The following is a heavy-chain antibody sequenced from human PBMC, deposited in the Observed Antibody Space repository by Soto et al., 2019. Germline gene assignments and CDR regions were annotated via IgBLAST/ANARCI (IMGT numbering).Heavy chain of an antibody. D-gene: IGHD6-19*01. Sequence: PSETVSLTCTVSGGSISSYYWRWIRQPPGKGLEWIGYFYYSGSTNYNPSLKSRVTISVDTSKNQFSLKLSSVTAADTAVYYCARGGWKRFDYWGQGTLVTVSS. CDR1: GGSISSYY. J-gene: IGHJ4*02. V-gene: IGHV4-59*01. CDR3: ARGGWKRFDY. CDR2: FYYSGST.